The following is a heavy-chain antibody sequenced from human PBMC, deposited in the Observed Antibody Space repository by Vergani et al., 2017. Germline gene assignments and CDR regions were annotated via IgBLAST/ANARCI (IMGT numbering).Heavy chain of an antibody. Sequence: QVQLVQSGAEVKKPGASVKVSCKASGYTFTSYYMHWVRQAPGQRLEWMGWINAGNGNTKYSQKFQGRVTITRDTSASTAFMELSSLRSEDTAVYYCARARYSSSWYYFDYWGQGTLVTVSS. CDR2: INAGNGNT. D-gene: IGHD6-13*01. J-gene: IGHJ4*02. CDR1: GYTFTSYY. V-gene: IGHV1-3*01. CDR3: ARARYSSSWYYFDY.